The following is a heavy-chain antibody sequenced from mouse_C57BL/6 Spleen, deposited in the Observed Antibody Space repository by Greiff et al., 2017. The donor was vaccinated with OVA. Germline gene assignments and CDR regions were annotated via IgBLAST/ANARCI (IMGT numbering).Heavy chain of an antibody. CDR3: ARDRDYYGSSYAMDY. V-gene: IGHV5-16*01. J-gene: IGHJ4*01. CDR1: GFTFSDYY. D-gene: IGHD1-1*01. CDR2: INYDGSST. Sequence: VQLKESEGGLVQPGSSMKLSCTASGFTFSDYYMAWVRQVPEKGLEWVANINYDGSSTYYLDSLKSRFIISRDNAKNILYLQMSSLKSEDTATYYCARDRDYYGSSYAMDYWGQGTSVTVSS.